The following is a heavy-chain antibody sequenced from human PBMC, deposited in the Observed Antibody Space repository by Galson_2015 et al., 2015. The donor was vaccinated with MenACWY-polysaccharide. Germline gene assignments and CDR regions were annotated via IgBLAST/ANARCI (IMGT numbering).Heavy chain of an antibody. CDR3: ARDASVYYYGMDV. CDR1: GFTFSSYS. Sequence: SLRLSCAASGFTFSSYSMNWARQAPGEGLEYVSAISSNGGSTYYANSVKGRFTISRDNSKNTLYLQMGSLRAEDMAVYYCARDASVYYYGMDVWGQGTPFPVSS. J-gene: IGHJ6*02. V-gene: IGHV3-64*01. CDR2: ISSNGGST.